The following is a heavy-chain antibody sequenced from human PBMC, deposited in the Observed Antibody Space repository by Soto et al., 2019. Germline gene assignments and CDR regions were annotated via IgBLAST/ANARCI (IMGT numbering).Heavy chain of an antibody. V-gene: IGHV1-18*04. D-gene: IGHD4-17*01. J-gene: IGHJ4*02. CDR1: GYTFTSYG. CDR2: ISAYNGNT. Sequence: ASVKVSCKASGYTFTSYGISWVRQAPGQGLEWMGWISAYNGNTNYAQKLQGRVTMTTDTSTSTAYMELRSLRSDDTAVYYCARVAFPYGDYALWGQGPLVTVSS. CDR3: ARVAFPYGDYAL.